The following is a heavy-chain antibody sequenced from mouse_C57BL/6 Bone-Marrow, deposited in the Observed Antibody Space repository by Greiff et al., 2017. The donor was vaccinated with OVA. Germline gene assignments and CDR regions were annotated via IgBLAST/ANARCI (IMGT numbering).Heavy chain of an antibody. Sequence: EVQVVESGGGLVKPGGSLKLSCAASGFTFSSYAMSWVRQTPEKRLEWVATISDGGSYTYYPDNVKGRFTISRDNAKNNLYLQMSHLKSEDTAMYYCARDRDYDAMDYWGQGTSVTVSS. D-gene: IGHD3-3*01. J-gene: IGHJ4*01. V-gene: IGHV5-4*01. CDR2: ISDGGSYT. CDR3: ARDRDYDAMDY. CDR1: GFTFSSYA.